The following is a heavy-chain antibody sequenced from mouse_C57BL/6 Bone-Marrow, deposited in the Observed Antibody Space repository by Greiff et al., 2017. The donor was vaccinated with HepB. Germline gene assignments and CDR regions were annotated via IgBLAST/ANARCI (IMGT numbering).Heavy chain of an antibody. Sequence: QVQLKQPGAELVRPGSSVKLSCKASGYTFTSYWMDWVKQRPGQGLEWIGNIYPSDSETHYNQKFKDKATLTVDKSSSTAYMQLSSLTSEDSAVYYCARGPSDAMDYWGQGTSVTVSS. J-gene: IGHJ4*01. V-gene: IGHV1-61*01. CDR3: ARGPSDAMDY. CDR1: GYTFTSYW. CDR2: IYPSDSET.